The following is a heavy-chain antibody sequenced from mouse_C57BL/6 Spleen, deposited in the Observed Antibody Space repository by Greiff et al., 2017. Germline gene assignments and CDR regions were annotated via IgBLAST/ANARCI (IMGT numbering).Heavy chain of an antibody. V-gene: IGHV1-82*01. Sequence: QVQLQQSGPELVKPGASVKISCKASGYAFRSSWMNWVKQRPGKGLEWIGRIYPGDGDTNYNGKFKGKATLTADKSSSTAYMQLSSLTSEDSAVYFCARDGSTHWYFDVWGTGTTVTVSS. J-gene: IGHJ1*03. CDR3: ARDGSTHWYFDV. D-gene: IGHD1-1*01. CDR2: IYPGDGDT. CDR1: GYAFRSSW.